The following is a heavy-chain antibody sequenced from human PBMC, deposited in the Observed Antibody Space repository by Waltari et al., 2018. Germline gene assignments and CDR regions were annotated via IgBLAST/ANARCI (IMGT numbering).Heavy chain of an antibody. CDR1: GFTFRTYA. Sequence: EVQLLESGGGLVQPGGSLRLSCVASGFTFRTYAMSWVRQAPGQGLEYVSCIGFNAANTYYAASVKGRFTISRDNSKNTVFLQRNSPRDEDTAVYYCARQLDCALVPVVRHFDSWGQGTLVTVSS. D-gene: IGHD2-2*01. J-gene: IGHJ4*02. CDR2: IGFNAANT. CDR3: ARQLDCALVPVVRHFDS. V-gene: IGHV3-23*01.